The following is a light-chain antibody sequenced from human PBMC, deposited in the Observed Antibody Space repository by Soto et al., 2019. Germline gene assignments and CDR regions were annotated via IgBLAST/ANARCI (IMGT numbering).Light chain of an antibody. Sequence: DIVMTQSPLSLPVTPGEPASISCRSSQSLLHSNGYNYLDWYLQKPGQSPQLLIYLGSNRASGVPDRLSGSGSGTDFTLKISRVEAEYVGVYYCMQALQTPGSFGQGTRLEIK. V-gene: IGKV2-28*01. CDR1: QSLLHSNGYNY. CDR3: MQALQTPGS. CDR2: LGS. J-gene: IGKJ5*01.